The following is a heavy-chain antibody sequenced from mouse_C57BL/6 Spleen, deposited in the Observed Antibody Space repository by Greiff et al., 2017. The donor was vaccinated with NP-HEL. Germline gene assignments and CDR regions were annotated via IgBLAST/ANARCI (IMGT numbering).Heavy chain of an antibody. D-gene: IGHD2-4*01. V-gene: IGHV1-52*01. CDR3: ARKAVYDDYERGFDY. CDR2: IDPSDSET. CDR1: GYTFTSYW. Sequence: QVQLQQPGAELVRPGSSVKLSCKASGYTFTSYWMHWVKQRPIQGLEWIGNIDPSDSETHYNQKFKDKATLTVDKSSSTAYMQLSSLTSEDSAVYDCARKAVYDDYERGFDYWGQGTTLTVSS. J-gene: IGHJ2*01.